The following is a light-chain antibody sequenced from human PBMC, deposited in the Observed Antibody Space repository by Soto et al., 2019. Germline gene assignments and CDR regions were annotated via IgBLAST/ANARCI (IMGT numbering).Light chain of an antibody. CDR3: QHYGGSVTWT. CDR2: AAS. Sequence: EDVLRQSPGTLSLSPRKRATLSCRASQSVASRCLAWYQQKPGQAPRLLIYAASSRATGIPDRFSGSGSGTDLTLSISRLELEDFAVYYRQHYGGSVTWTFGQGTKVEIK. V-gene: IGKV3-20*01. CDR1: QSVASRC. J-gene: IGKJ1*01.